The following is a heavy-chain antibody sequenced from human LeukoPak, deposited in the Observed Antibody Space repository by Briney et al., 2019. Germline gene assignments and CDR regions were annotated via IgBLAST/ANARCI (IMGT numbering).Heavy chain of an antibody. Sequence: GGSLRLSCAASGFTFSSYAMSWVRQAPGKGLEWVSAISGSGGSTYYADSVKGRFTISRDDSKNTLYLQMNSLRAEDTAVYYCAKDQEVYYYGSGSYFDYWGQGTLVTVSS. V-gene: IGHV3-23*01. CDR3: AKDQEVYYYGSGSYFDY. J-gene: IGHJ4*02. CDR1: GFTFSSYA. D-gene: IGHD3-10*01. CDR2: ISGSGGST.